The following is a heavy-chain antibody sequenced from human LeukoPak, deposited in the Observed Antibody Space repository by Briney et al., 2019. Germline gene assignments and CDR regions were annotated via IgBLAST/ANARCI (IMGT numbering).Heavy chain of an antibody. D-gene: IGHD3-10*01. CDR1: GGSISSYY. J-gene: IGHJ5*02. CDR3: ARGLRNSYYYGSGTFDP. Sequence: SETLSLTCTVSGGSISSYYWSWIRQPPGKGLEWIGYIYYSGSTNYNPSLKSRVTISVDTSKNQFSLMLSSVTAADTAVYYCARGLRNSYYYGSGTFDPWGQGTLVTVSS. CDR2: IYYSGST. V-gene: IGHV4-59*01.